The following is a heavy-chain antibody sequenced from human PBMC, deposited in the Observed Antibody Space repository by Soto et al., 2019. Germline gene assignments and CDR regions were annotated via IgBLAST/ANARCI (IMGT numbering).Heavy chain of an antibody. J-gene: IGHJ4*02. Sequence: SETLSLTCTVSGGSISSGDYYWSWIRQPPGKGLEWIGYIYYSGSTYYNPSLKSRVTISVDTSKNQFSLKLSSVTAADTAVYYCARDPILPSSTPGYWGQGTLVTVS. CDR3: ARDPILPSSTPGY. V-gene: IGHV4-30-4*01. D-gene: IGHD2-2*01. CDR2: IYYSGST. CDR1: GGSISSGDYY.